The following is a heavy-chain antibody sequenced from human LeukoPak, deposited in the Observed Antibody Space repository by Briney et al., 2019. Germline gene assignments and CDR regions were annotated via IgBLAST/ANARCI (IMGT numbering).Heavy chain of an antibody. D-gene: IGHD3-22*01. CDR1: GGTFSSYA. CDR3: ARASPISPHYYDSSGYYLAIFDY. V-gene: IGHV1-69*13. J-gene: IGHJ4*02. CDR2: IIPIFGTA. Sequence: SVNVSCKASGGTFSSYAISWVRQAPGQGLEWMGGIIPIFGTANYAQKFQGRVTITADESTSTAYMELSSLRSEDTAVYYCARASPISPHYYDSSGYYLAIFDYWGQGTLVTVSS.